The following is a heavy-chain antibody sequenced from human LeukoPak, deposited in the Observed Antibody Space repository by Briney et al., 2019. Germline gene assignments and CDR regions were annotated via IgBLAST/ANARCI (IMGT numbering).Heavy chain of an antibody. CDR1: GYTFTYRY. CDR3: ARSSCRGAFDY. Sequence: GASVKVSCKASGYTFTYRYLHWVRQAPGLALEWMGWITPFNGNTNYAQKFQDRVTITRDRSMSTAYMELSSLRSEDTAMYYCARSSCRGAFDYWGQGTLVTASS. D-gene: IGHD1-26*01. J-gene: IGHJ4*02. CDR2: ITPFNGNT. V-gene: IGHV1-45*02.